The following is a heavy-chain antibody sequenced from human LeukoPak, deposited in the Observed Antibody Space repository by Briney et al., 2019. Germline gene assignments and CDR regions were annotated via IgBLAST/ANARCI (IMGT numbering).Heavy chain of an antibody. CDR1: VGFNSCYY. CDR2: IYYSGCS. Sequence: SETLSLTCTFWVGFNSCYYWSWIRQPPGKGLEGMGYIYYSGCSKHNPSLNSRVTTSVDTSKNQFSLKLSTVTAADTAVYYCARGGYYDILTPRRFSVYYYYGMDVWGKGTTVTVSS. D-gene: IGHD3-9*01. J-gene: IGHJ6*04. CDR3: ARGGYYDILTPRRFSVYYYYGMDV. V-gene: IGHV4-59*01.